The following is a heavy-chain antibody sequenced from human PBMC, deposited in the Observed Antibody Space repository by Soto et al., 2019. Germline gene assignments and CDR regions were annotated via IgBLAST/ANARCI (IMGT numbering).Heavy chain of an antibody. V-gene: IGHV4-39*01. Sequence: SETLSLTCTVSGDSIISSDFYWGWVRQPPGKGLEWIGSIFYLGSSYYNPSLKSRVTMSVDTSKNQFSLRLRSVTAADTALYFCAGHSLALRKNNWFDSWGQGIMVTVSS. J-gene: IGHJ5*01. CDR2: IFYLGSS. CDR1: GDSIISSDFY. D-gene: IGHD3-3*02. CDR3: AGHSLALRKNNWFDS.